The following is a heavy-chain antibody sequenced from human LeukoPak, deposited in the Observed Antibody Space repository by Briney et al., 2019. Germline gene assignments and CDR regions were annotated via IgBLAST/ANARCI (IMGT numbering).Heavy chain of an antibody. CDR2: ISAHNGNT. V-gene: IGHV1-18*01. CDR1: GYTFTSYG. D-gene: IGHD2-2*01. Sequence: ASVRVSCKASGYTFTSYGISWVRQAPGQGLEWMGRISAHNGNTNYEQKFQGRVTMTTDTSTSTAYMELRSLRSDDTAVYYCARGRAMLGYCDSTSCSSAYYYYMDVWGKGTTVTVSS. J-gene: IGHJ6*03. CDR3: ARGRAMLGYCDSTSCSSAYYYYMDV.